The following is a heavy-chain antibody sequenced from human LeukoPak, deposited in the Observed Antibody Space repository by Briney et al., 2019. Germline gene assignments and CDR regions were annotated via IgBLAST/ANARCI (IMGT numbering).Heavy chain of an antibody. CDR3: ATTPHDLARLGFPTDCSGGSCYLRT. Sequence: SETLSLTCAVYGGSFSGYYWGWIRQPPGKGLEWIGEINHSGSTNYNPSLKSRVTISVDTSKNQFSLKLSSVTAADTAVYYCATTPHDLARLGFPTDCSGGSCYLRTWGQGTTVTVSS. D-gene: IGHD2-15*01. CDR1: GGSFSGYY. J-gene: IGHJ6*02. CDR2: INHSGST. V-gene: IGHV4-34*01.